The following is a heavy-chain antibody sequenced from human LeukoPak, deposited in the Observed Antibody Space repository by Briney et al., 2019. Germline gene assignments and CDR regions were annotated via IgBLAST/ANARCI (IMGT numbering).Heavy chain of an antibody. CDR3: ARDFRTQLDRHSPPYHFDY. D-gene: IGHD5-24*01. CDR1: GFTFSIHS. Sequence: GGSLRLSSAASGFTFSIHSMSWVRQSPGKGLEWVSSISSGSSHIYYADSMKGRFTISRDNAKNSLFLQMNSLRAEDTAVYYCARDFRTQLDRHSPPYHFDYWGQGAMVTVSS. CDR2: ISSGSSHI. J-gene: IGHJ4*02. V-gene: IGHV3-21*01.